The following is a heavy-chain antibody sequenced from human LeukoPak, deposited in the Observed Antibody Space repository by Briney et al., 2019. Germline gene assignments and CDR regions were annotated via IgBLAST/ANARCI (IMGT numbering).Heavy chain of an antibody. CDR3: ARDGSSSWYLGDY. D-gene: IGHD6-13*01. Sequence: ASVKVSCKASGYTFTGYYMHWVRQAPGQGLEWMGWINPNSGGTNYAQKFQGRVTMTRDTSISTAYMELSRLRSDDTAVHYCARDGSSSWYLGDYWGQGTLVTVSS. CDR2: INPNSGGT. CDR1: GYTFTGYY. V-gene: IGHV1-2*02. J-gene: IGHJ4*02.